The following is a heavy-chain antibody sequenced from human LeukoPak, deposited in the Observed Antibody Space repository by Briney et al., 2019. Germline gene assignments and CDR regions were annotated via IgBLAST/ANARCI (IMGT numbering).Heavy chain of an antibody. CDR1: GYTFTGYY. J-gene: IGHJ6*02. CDR2: IIPIFGTA. CDR3: ARTPLESPPYYYYGMDV. V-gene: IGHV1-69*13. Sequence: SVKVSCKASGYTFTGYYMHWVRQAPGQGLEWMGGIIPIFGTANYAQKFQGRVTITADESTSTACMELSSLRSEDTAVYYCARTPLESPPYYYYGMDVWGQGTTVTVSS.